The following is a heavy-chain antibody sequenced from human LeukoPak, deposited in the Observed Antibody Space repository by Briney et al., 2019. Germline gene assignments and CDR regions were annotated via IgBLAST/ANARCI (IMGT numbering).Heavy chain of an antibody. CDR3: ARRGYYDSSGYYNY. V-gene: IGHV1-18*01. Sequence: ASVKVSCKASGYTFTSYGISWVRQAPGQGLEWMGWISAYNGNTNYAQKLQGRVTMTTNTSTSTAYMELRSLRSDDTAVYYCARRGYYDSSGYYNYWGQGTLVTVSS. J-gene: IGHJ4*02. CDR1: GYTFTSYG. D-gene: IGHD3-22*01. CDR2: ISAYNGNT.